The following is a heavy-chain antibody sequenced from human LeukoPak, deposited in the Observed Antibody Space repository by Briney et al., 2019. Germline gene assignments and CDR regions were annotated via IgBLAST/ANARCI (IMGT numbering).Heavy chain of an antibody. CDR2: IIPILGIA. J-gene: IGHJ6*02. CDR3: ARASPYYSYAMDV. CDR1: GGTFSSYA. Sequence: GASVKLSCKASGGTFSSYAICWVRQPPGQGLEWVGRIIPILGIANYAQKFQGRVTITADKSTSTAYMELSSLRSEGTAVYYCARASPYYSYAMDVWGQGTTVTVSS. V-gene: IGHV1-69*04.